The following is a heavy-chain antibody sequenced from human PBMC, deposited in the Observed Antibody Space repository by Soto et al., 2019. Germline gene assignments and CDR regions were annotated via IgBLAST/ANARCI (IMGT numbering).Heavy chain of an antibody. Sequence: SGRTLVNPAHTLRLSGAFSGFSLSTSGVGVAVIREAPRQALEWPALIYWDDGKRYSPSLKTRLNITKDTSKNQVVLTLTNVDPVDTATYYCAHRTAYDISTGYYPFDYWGQGSLVTVSS. V-gene: IGHV2-5*02. CDR3: AHRTAYDISTGYYPFDY. CDR1: GFSLSTSGVG. D-gene: IGHD3-9*01. CDR2: IYWDDGK. J-gene: IGHJ4*02.